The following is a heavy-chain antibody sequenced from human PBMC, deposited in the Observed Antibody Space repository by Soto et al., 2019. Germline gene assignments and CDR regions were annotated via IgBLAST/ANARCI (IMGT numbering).Heavy chain of an antibody. Sequence: SQTLSLTCAISGDSVSSNSAAWNWIRQSPSRGLEWLGRTYYRAKWYNDYAVSVKSRITINPDRSKNQCSLHLNSVTPEDTAVYYCARSRRIRASQDYYGSGSYSPSSYYGIDVWGQGTTVTVTS. D-gene: IGHD3-10*01. CDR1: GDSVSSNSAA. V-gene: IGHV6-1*01. CDR3: ARSRRIRASQDYYGSGSYSPSSYYGIDV. J-gene: IGHJ6*02. CDR2: TYYRAKWYN.